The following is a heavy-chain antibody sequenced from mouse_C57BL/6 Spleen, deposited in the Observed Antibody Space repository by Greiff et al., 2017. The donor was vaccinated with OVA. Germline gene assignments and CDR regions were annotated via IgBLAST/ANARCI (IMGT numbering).Heavy chain of an antibody. CDR1: GFTFSDYG. Sequence: EVKLMESGGGLVKPGGSLKLSCAASGFTFSDYGMHWVRQAPEKGLEWVAYISSGSSTIYYADTVKGRFTISRDNAKNTLFLQMTSLRSEDTAMYYCARPNYYSIAWFAYWGQGTLVTVSA. V-gene: IGHV5-17*01. CDR2: ISSGSSTI. J-gene: IGHJ3*01. D-gene: IGHD2-5*01. CDR3: ARPNYYSIAWFAY.